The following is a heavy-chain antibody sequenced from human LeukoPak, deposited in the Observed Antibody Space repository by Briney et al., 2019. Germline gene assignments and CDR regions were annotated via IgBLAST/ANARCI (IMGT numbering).Heavy chain of an antibody. V-gene: IGHV4-59*01. CDR2: SSYSGST. J-gene: IGHJ4*02. Sequence: PSETLSLTCIVSGDXISSDYCSWIRQPPGKGLEWIGYSSYSGSTSYNPSLKSRVTMSIDTSENQFSLKLSSVTAADTAVYFCARSCGTDCYSLAYWGQGTLVTVSS. CDR3: ARSCGTDCYSLAY. D-gene: IGHD2-21*02. CDR1: GDXISSDY.